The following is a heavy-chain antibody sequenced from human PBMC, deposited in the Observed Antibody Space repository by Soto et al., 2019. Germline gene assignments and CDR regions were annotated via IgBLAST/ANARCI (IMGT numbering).Heavy chain of an antibody. CDR1: GFTFSSYG. V-gene: IGHV3-23*01. J-gene: IGHJ4*02. CDR2: IRSDGDTT. CDR3: AKGKGVGATPDGANC. Sequence: EMQVLESGGGLVQPGGSLRLSCAASGFTFSSYGMNWVRQAPGKGLEWVSGIRSDGDTTYNADSVKGRFTVSRDTSKNSVDLQMNSLRAEDTAVYYCAKGKGVGATPDGANCWGQGTLVTVSS. D-gene: IGHD1-26*01.